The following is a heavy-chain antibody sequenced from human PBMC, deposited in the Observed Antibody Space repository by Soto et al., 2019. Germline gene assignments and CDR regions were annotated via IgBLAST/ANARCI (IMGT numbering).Heavy chain of an antibody. J-gene: IGHJ6*02. CDR3: ANKQSGYFCGLDV. CDR2: VDYYGAT. CDR1: GDSSSTLGYY. D-gene: IGHD6-25*01. Sequence: QVTLQESGPGVVKPSQTLSLTCNISGDSSSTLGYYWNWIRQFPGKGLEWIGHVDYYGATQYNPSLKNRLTISMDRSKRQFSLTLTSVTAADTAVYLCANKQSGYFCGLDVWGQGTTVTVSS. V-gene: IGHV4-31*03.